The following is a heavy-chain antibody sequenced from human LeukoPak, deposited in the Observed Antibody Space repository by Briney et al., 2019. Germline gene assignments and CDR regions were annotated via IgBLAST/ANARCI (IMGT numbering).Heavy chain of an antibody. D-gene: IGHD6-19*01. CDR2: IEGGGGST. V-gene: IGHV3-74*01. J-gene: IGHJ1*01. Sequence: GGSLRLSCAASGFTFSRYWMHWVRQAPGKGLVWVSRIEGGGGSTSYADSVKGRFTISRDNAKNTLFLQMNSLRAEDTAVYYCARDPSALSGWYGVWGQGPWSPSPQ. CDR3: ARDPSALSGWYGV. CDR1: GFTFSRYW.